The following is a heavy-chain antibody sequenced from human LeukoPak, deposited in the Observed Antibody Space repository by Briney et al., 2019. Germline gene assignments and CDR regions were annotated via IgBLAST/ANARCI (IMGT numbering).Heavy chain of an antibody. J-gene: IGHJ4*02. CDR1: GFTFSNSW. D-gene: IGHD3-10*01. Sequence: GGSLRLSCAASGFTFSNSWMCWVRQAPGEGLEWLANINRDASRKNYVDSVKGRFTISRDNAKNSLYLQMNSLRLEDTAVYYCARDRGYNSFDYWGQGTLVTVPS. CDR2: INRDASRK. V-gene: IGHV3-7*05. CDR3: ARDRGYNSFDY.